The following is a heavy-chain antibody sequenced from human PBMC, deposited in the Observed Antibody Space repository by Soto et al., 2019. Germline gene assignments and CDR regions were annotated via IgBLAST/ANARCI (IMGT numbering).Heavy chain of an antibody. D-gene: IGHD3-16*01. CDR3: ARLDYDRLWFDP. Sequence: SETLSLTCTVSGGSINSGDYYWSWFRQPPGKGLEWIGFIYYSGGTYNNPSLKSRLTMSIDTSKNQFSLKLNSVTAADTAGYYCARLDYDRLWFDPWGQGTQVT. J-gene: IGHJ5*02. CDR1: GGSINSGDYY. V-gene: IGHV4-30-4*08. CDR2: IYYSGGT.